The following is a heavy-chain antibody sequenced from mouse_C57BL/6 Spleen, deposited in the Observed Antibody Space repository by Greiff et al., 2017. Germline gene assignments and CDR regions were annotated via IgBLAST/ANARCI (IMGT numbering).Heavy chain of an antibody. Sequence: EVHLVESGEGLVKPGGSLKLSCAASGFTFSSYAMSWVRQTPEKRLEWVAYISSGGDYIYYADTVKGRFTISRDNARNTLYLQMSSLKSEDTAMYYCTRTVGYYDYDDAMDYWGQGTSVTVSA. CDR3: TRTVGYYDYDDAMDY. J-gene: IGHJ4*01. V-gene: IGHV5-9-1*02. CDR1: GFTFSSYA. D-gene: IGHD2-4*01. CDR2: ISSGGDYI.